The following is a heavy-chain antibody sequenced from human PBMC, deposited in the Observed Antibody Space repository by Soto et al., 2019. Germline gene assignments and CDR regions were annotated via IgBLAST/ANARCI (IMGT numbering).Heavy chain of an antibody. CDR1: GGSFRGYF. Sequence: SETLSLTCAVSGGSFRGYFWSWIRQSPAKGLEWIGEINDSGNTYYNPSFKSRLTISVDTSTSQISLRLTSVTAADSAVYYCQGGDFWGQGTRVTVSS. D-gene: IGHD3-16*01. CDR3: QGGDF. V-gene: IGHV4-34*01. CDR2: INDSGNT. J-gene: IGHJ4*02.